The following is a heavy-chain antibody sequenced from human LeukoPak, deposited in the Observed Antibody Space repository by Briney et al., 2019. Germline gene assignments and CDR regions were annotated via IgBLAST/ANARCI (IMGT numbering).Heavy chain of an antibody. V-gene: IGHV1-18*01. CDR2: INGYNGDT. Sequence: ASVKVSCKASGYTFTTYGISWVRQAPGQGLEWMGWINGYNGDTSYAQKLQGRVIMTRDTSTSTAYMELRSLRSDDTAVYYCARDLAHYDSSGYYYLGGMDVWGQGTTVTVSS. CDR3: ARDLAHYDSSGYYYLGGMDV. D-gene: IGHD3-22*01. J-gene: IGHJ6*02. CDR1: GYTFTTYG.